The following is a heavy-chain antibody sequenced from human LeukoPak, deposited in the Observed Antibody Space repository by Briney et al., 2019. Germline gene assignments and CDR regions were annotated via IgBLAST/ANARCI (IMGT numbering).Heavy chain of an antibody. CDR2: LSGSGGST. D-gene: IGHD4-17*01. J-gene: IGHJ4*02. Sequence: PSETLSLTCTVTGGSFSTYYWSWVRQAPGKGLEWVSSLSGSGGSTYYAASVKGRFTISRDNAKNTLYLQMNSLRAEDTAIYYCAKFVYGDPPLDYWGQGTLVTVSS. V-gene: IGHV3-23*01. CDR1: GGSFSTYY. CDR3: AKFVYGDPPLDY.